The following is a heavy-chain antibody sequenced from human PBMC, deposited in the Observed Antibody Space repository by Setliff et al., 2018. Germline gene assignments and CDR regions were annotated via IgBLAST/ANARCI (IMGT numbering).Heavy chain of an antibody. V-gene: IGHV4-59*11. CDR1: GGSISSSHS. CDR3: AGRHLLSWFDS. Sequence: PSETLSLTCTVSGGSISSSHSWSWIRQPPGKEMEWIGNVLDTGITNYNTSLEGRVTISVDTSKNQFSLSLTSVTAADTALYYCAGRHLLSWFDSWGQGHLVTVSS. J-gene: IGHJ5*01. CDR2: VLDTGIT.